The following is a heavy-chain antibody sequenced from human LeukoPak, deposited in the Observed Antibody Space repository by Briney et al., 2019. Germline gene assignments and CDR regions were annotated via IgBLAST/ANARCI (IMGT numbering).Heavy chain of an antibody. V-gene: IGHV3-7*01. CDR1: GFTFSSYW. D-gene: IGHD3-22*01. CDR2: IKQDGSEK. CDR3: ARGYYYDSSGYSGY. Sequence: GGSLRLSCAASGFTFSSYWMSWVRQAPGKGLEWVANIKQDGSEKYYVDSVKGRFTISRDNAKNSLYLQMNSLRAEDTAVYYCARGYYYDSSGYSGYWGQGTLVIVSS. J-gene: IGHJ4*02.